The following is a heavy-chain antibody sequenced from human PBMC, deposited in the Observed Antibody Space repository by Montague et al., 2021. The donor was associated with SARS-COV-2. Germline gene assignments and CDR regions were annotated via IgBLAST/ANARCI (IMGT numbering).Heavy chain of an antibody. D-gene: IGHD3-22*01. Sequence: SETLSLTCAVYGGSFSDYFWTWIRQPPGKGLEWIGKINHRGTSNYNPSLKSRVSISVDTSKNQFSLYLGSVTAADTAVYYCARGRQHFNMIVVVMTGGEYYFDXWGQGTLVTVSS. V-gene: IGHV4-34*01. J-gene: IGHJ4*02. CDR1: GGSFSDYF. CDR2: INHRGTS. CDR3: ARGRQHFNMIVVVMTGGEYYFDX.